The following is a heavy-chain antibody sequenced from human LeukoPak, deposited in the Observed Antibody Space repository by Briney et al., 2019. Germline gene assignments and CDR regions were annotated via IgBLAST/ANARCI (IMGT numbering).Heavy chain of an antibody. Sequence: PGGSLRLSCAASGFIFSTYGMSWVRQAPGKGLEWVSSISDSGKTTYYADSVKGRFTISRDNSKNTLYLQMNSLRAEDTAIYYCAKNGDRGAYCSGGSCYPYYYYYMDVWGKGTTVTISS. CDR1: GFIFSTYG. CDR3: AKNGDRGAYCSGGSCYPYYYYYMDV. D-gene: IGHD2-15*01. J-gene: IGHJ6*03. V-gene: IGHV3-23*01. CDR2: ISDSGKTT.